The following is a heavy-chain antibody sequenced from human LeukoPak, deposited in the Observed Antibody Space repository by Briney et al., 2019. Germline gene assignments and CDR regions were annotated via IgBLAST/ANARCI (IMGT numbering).Heavy chain of an antibody. V-gene: IGHV3-9*01. Sequence: PGGSLRLSCAASGFTFDDYAMHWVRQAPGKGLEWVSGISWNSGSIGYADSVKGRFTISRDNAKNSLYLQMNSLRAEDTALYYCAKDMCIVGATTPFDYWGQGTLVTVSS. CDR1: GFTFDDYA. CDR2: ISWNSGSI. D-gene: IGHD1-26*01. CDR3: AKDMCIVGATTPFDY. J-gene: IGHJ4*02.